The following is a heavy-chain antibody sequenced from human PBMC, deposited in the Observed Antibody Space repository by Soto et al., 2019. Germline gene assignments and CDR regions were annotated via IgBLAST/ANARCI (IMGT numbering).Heavy chain of an antibody. CDR3: ARDRALDDFWSGYPRGFDP. CDR2: IYYSGST. Sequence: SETLSLTCTVSGGSISSYYCSWMRQPPGKGLERIGYIYYSGSTNYNPSLKSRVTISVDTSKNQFSLKLSSVTAADTAVYYCARDRALDDFWSGYPRGFDPWGQGTLVTVSS. CDR1: GGSISSYY. D-gene: IGHD3-3*01. V-gene: IGHV4-59*01. J-gene: IGHJ5*02.